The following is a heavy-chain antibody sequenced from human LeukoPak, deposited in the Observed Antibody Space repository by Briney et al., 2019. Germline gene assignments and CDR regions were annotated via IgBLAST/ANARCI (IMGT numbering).Heavy chain of an antibody. Sequence: PGGSLRLSCAASGFTFSSYWMSWVRQAPGKGLEWVANIKQDGSEKYYVDSVKGRFTIPRDNAKNSLYLQMNSLRAEDTAVYYCAKTVAPGYYDSSGYTNYYYYMDVWGKGTTVTVSS. CDR1: GFTFSSYW. J-gene: IGHJ6*03. CDR3: AKTVAPGYYDSSGYTNYYYYMDV. CDR2: IKQDGSEK. D-gene: IGHD3-22*01. V-gene: IGHV3-7*03.